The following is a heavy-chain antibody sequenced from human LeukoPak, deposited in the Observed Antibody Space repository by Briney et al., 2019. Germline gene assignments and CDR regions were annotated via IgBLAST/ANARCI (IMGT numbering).Heavy chain of an antibody. CDR1: GGSISGHF. CDR3: ARHDPVGHFLRGMDV. V-gene: IGHV4-59*08. D-gene: IGHD2/OR15-2a*01. CDR2: IYYTGST. Sequence: SETLSLTCAVSGGSISGHFWSWSRQPPGKGLEWIGYIYYTGSTIYNPSLRSRVTMSVDVSKNQFSLDLTSVTAADTAVYYCARHDPVGHFLRGMDVWGQGTTVTVSS. J-gene: IGHJ6*02.